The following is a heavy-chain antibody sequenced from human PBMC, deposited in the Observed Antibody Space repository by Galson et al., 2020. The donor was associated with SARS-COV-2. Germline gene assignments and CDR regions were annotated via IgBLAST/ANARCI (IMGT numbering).Heavy chain of an antibody. CDR3: VRDNWHTSDC. CDR1: GFSFNTYW. V-gene: IGHV3-74*01. CDR2: ISNDGIST. J-gene: IGHJ4*02. Sequence: GGSLRLSCAASGFSFNTYWMTWVRQTPGKGLVWVSLISNDGISTSYADSVKGRFTIARDNAKNTLYLQMSSLRAEDTAVYYCVRDNWHTSDCWGQGTQVTVSS. D-gene: IGHD2-21*01.